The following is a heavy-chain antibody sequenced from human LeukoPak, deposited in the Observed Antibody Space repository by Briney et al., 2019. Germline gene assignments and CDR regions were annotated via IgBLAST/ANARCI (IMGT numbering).Heavy chain of an antibody. J-gene: IGHJ4*02. CDR1: GVTFSSYS. CDR3: GIPGTFVELYQGY. Sequence: GGSLRLSCAASGVTFSSYSMNWVRQAPGKGLEWVSYISSSSSTIYYADSVKGRFTISRDNAKNSLYLQMNSLRAADTAVDYCGIPGTFVELYQGYWGQVRLVTVSS. V-gene: IGHV3-48*01. CDR2: ISSSSSTI. D-gene: IGHD3-10*01.